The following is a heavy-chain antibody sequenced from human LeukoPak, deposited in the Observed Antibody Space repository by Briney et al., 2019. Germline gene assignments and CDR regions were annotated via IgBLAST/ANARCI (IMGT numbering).Heavy chain of an antibody. V-gene: IGHV4-39*07. CDR1: GGSISSSSYY. J-gene: IGHJ2*01. CDR2: IYYSGST. Sequence: SETLSLTCTVSGGSISSSSYYWGWIRQPPGKGLEWIGSIYYSGSTYYNPSLKSRVTISVDTSKNQFSLKLSSVTAADTAVYYCARDSLGYWYFDLWGRGTLVTVSS. CDR3: ARDSLGYWYFDL.